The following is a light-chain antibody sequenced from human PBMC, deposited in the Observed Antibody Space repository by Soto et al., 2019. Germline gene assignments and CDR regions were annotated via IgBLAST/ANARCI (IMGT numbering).Light chain of an antibody. CDR2: EVS. CDR1: SSDVGYYNY. Sequence: SVLTQPPSASGSPGQSVTISCTGTSSDVGYYNYVSWYQQHPGKAPKLMIYEVSKRPSGVPDRFSGSKSGNTASLTVSGLQAEDEADYYCSSYAGSNAYVFGTGTKVTVL. CDR3: SSYAGSNAYV. J-gene: IGLJ1*01. V-gene: IGLV2-8*01.